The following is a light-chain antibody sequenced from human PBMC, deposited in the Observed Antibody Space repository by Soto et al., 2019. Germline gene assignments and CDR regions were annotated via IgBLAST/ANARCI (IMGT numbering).Light chain of an antibody. CDR1: TGAVTSGHY. Sequence: QAVVTQEPSLTVSPGGTVTLTCGSSTGAVTSGHYPYWFQQKPGQAPRTPIYDTSHKHSWTPARFSGSLLGGKAALTLSGAQPEDEADYYCLLSYIGARPVFGGGTKLTVL. CDR3: LLSYIGARPV. CDR2: DTS. V-gene: IGLV7-46*01. J-gene: IGLJ3*02.